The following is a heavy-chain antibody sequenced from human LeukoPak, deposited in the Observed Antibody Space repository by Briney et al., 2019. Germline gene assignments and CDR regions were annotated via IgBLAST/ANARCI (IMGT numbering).Heavy chain of an antibody. CDR3: GIYYYNSSGYHDY. CDR1: GGSISSYY. V-gene: IGHV4-59*08. J-gene: IGHJ4*02. CDR2: IYYSGST. Sequence: SETLSLTCTVSGGSISSYYWSWIRQPPGKGLEWIGYIYYSGSTNYNPSLKSRVTISVDTSKNQFSLKLSSVTAADTAVYYCGIYYYNSSGYHDYWGQGALVTVSS. D-gene: IGHD3-22*01.